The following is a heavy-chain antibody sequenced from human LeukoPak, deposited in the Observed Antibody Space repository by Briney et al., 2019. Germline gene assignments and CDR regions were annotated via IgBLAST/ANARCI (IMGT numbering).Heavy chain of an antibody. CDR3: ARGSGYDVDY. J-gene: IGHJ4*02. CDR2: IYYSGCT. CDR1: GVSISSGGYY. V-gene: IGHV4-31*01. D-gene: IGHD5-12*01. Sequence: PSETLSLTCTVSGVSISSGGYYWRWIRQHPGKGLEWIGYIYYSGCTYYNPSLKSLVTISVNTSKNKFSLKLSSVTAADTAVYYCARGSGYDVDYWGQGTLVTVSS.